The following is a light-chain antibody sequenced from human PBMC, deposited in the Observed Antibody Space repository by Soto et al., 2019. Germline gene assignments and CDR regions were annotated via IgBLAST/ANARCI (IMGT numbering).Light chain of an antibody. Sequence: ESVLTQAPAALSLSPGERATLSCRASQSISIYLAWYQQKPDQAPRLLIYDASNRAIGIPARFSGSGSGTDFPFTISSIEHEDFAVYYCHQRTTCLFTFAPGPNVDIK. CDR2: DAS. V-gene: IGKV3-11*01. J-gene: IGKJ3*01. CDR3: HQRTTCLFT. CDR1: QSISIY.